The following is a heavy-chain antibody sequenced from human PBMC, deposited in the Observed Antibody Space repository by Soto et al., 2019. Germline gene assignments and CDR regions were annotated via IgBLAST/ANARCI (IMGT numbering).Heavy chain of an antibody. CDR1: GFTFSNAW. V-gene: IGHV3-15*01. CDR3: TLTTITMVRGVTYFDY. D-gene: IGHD3-10*01. J-gene: IGHJ4*02. CDR2: IKSKTDGGTT. Sequence: GGSLRLSCAASGFTFSNAWMSWVRQAPGKGLEWVGRIKSKTDGGTTDYAAPVKGRFTISRDDSKNTLYLQMNSLKTEDTAVYYCTLTTITMVRGVTYFDYWGQGTLVTVSS.